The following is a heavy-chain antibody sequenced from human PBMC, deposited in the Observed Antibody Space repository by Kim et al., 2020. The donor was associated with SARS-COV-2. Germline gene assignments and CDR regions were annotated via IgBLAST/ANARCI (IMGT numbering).Heavy chain of an antibody. J-gene: IGHJ3*02. Sequence: PKFQGRVTMTRNTSISTAYMELSSLRSEDTAVYYCASSPERWLQDDAFDIWGQGTMVTVSS. D-gene: IGHD5-12*01. V-gene: IGHV1-8*01. CDR3: ASSPERWLQDDAFDI.